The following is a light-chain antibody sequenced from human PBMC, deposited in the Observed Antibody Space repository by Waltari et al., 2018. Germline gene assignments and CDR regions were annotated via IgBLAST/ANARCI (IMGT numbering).Light chain of an antibody. CDR1: SSNIGSYA. Sequence: QSVLTQPPSVSGTPGQRVTISCPGSSSNIGSYAVNWYQQFPGTAPKLLIYYNKQRPSGCPDRFSGSKSGTSASLASSGLQSADEADYHCSAWDDSLNAWVFGGGTRLTVL. J-gene: IGLJ3*02. CDR3: SAWDDSLNAWV. V-gene: IGLV1-44*01. CDR2: YNK.